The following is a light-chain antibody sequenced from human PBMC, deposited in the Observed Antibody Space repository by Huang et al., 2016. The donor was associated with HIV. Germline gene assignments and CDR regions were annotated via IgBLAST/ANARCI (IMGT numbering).Light chain of an antibody. CDR1: ENISKY. Sequence: DIQMTQSPSSLSAFVGDKVTITCRASENISKYLKWYQQKPGKAPNLLLYAASSLQSGVPSRFSGSGTGTDFNLTINSLQPEDYATYFCQQSYNAPRTFGQGTKVEIK. J-gene: IGKJ1*01. V-gene: IGKV1-39*01. CDR2: AAS. CDR3: QQSYNAPRT.